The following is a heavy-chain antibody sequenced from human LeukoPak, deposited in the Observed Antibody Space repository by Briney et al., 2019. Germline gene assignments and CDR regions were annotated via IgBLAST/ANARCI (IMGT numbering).Heavy chain of an antibody. V-gene: IGHV4-34*01. Sequence: PSETLSLTCAVYGGSLSHDYWNWIRQTPGKGLEWIGEFYHGGSTAYNPSLKSRVTISIDTSRNHFSLKLSSVTAADTAVYFCARGGAVNGFDIWGQGTRVIVSS. D-gene: IGHD6-19*01. J-gene: IGHJ3*02. CDR2: FYHGGST. CDR3: ARGGAVNGFDI. CDR1: GGSLSHDY.